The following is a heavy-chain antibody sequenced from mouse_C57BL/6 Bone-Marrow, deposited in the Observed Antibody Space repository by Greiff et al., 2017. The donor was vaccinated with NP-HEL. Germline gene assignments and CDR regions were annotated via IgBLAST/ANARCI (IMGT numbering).Heavy chain of an antibody. J-gene: IGHJ2*01. Sequence: QVQLQQPGAELVKPGASVKMSCKASGYTFTSYWITWVKQRPGQGLEWIGDIYPGSGSTNYNEKFKSKATLTVDTSSSTTYMQLSNLTSADSAVYYCARPHSYYSNYEDYWGQGTTLTVSS. D-gene: IGHD2-5*01. CDR3: ARPHSYYSNYEDY. CDR2: IYPGSGST. V-gene: IGHV1-55*01. CDR1: GYTFTSYW.